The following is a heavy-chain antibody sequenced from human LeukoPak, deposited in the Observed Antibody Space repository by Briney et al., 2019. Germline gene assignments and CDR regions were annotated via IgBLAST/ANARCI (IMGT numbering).Heavy chain of an antibody. CDR3: ARERSYCSGATCSLDL. Sequence: GGSLRLSCAASGFSLSNYDMVWVRQAPGKGLEWIASTGLSSTYIGYADSVKGRFTISRDNAENSVYLQMNSLRAEDTAVYYCARERSYCSGATCSLDLWGQGTLVTVSS. CDR1: GFSLSNYD. J-gene: IGHJ5*02. V-gene: IGHV3-21*01. D-gene: IGHD2-15*01. CDR2: TGLSSTYI.